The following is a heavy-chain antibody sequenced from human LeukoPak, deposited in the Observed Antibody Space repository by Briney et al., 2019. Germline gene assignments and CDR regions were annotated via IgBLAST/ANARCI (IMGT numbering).Heavy chain of an antibody. D-gene: IGHD1-26*01. J-gene: IGHJ3*01. V-gene: IGHV3-21*01. CDR3: ASSTLSVGSSLTFDL. CDR1: GFNFNNYA. CDR2: ISSSSNYI. Sequence: PGGSLRLSCAASGFNFNNYAINWVRQAPGKGLEWVSSISSSSNYIYYADSVKGRFTISRDNANNSLYLQVNSLRAEDSAVYYCASSTLSVGSSLTFDLWGHGTLVTVSS.